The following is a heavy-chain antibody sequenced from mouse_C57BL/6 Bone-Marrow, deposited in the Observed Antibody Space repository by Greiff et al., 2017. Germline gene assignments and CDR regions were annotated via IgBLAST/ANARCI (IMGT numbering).Heavy chain of an antibody. V-gene: IGHV1-64*01. CDR3: ARWVGYAWFAY. CDR1: GYTFTSYW. D-gene: IGHD1-1*02. Sequence: VQLQQPGAELVKPGASVKLSCKASGYTFTSYWMHWVKQRPGQGLEWIGMIHPNSGSTNYNEKFKSKATLTVDKSSSPAYMQLSSLTSEDSAVYYCARWVGYAWFAYWCQGTLVTVSA. J-gene: IGHJ3*01. CDR2: IHPNSGST.